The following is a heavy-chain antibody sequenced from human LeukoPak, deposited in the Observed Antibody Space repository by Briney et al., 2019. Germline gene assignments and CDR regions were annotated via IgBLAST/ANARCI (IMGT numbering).Heavy chain of an antibody. CDR3: ARDRRGLRFGMDV. D-gene: IGHD3-3*01. CDR1: GFTFSSYG. CDR2: ISYDGSNK. Sequence: GGSLRLSCAASGFTFSSYGMHWVRQAPGKGLEWVAVISYDGSNKYYADSVKGRFTISRDNSKNTLYLQMNSLRAEDTAVYYCARDRRGLRFGMDVWGQGTTVTVSS. V-gene: IGHV3-30*03. J-gene: IGHJ6*02.